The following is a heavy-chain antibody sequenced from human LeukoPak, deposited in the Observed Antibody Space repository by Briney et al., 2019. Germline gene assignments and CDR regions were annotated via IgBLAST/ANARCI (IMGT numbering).Heavy chain of an antibody. CDR3: ARDLAIQPHRYDASDI. D-gene: IGHD2-2*01. CDR2: ISYDGSNK. J-gene: IGHJ3*02. Sequence: PGGSLRLSCAASGFIFSSYAVHWVRQAPGKGLEWVALISYDGSNKYYADSVKGRFTISRDNSNNTLYLQMNSLRPEDTAVYCCARDLAIQPHRYDASDIWGQGTMVTVSS. V-gene: IGHV3-30-3*01. CDR1: GFIFSSYA.